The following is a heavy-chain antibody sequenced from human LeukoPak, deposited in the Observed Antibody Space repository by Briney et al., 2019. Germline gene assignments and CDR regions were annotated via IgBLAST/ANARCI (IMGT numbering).Heavy chain of an antibody. V-gene: IGHV4-38-2*02. Sequence: SETLSLTXTVSGYSICSGYYWGWIRQPPGKGLERIGSIYHSGSTYYNPSLKSRVTISVDTSKNQFSLKLSSVTAADTAVYYCARAVVFWSGYIDYWGQGTLVTVSS. CDR2: IYHSGST. CDR3: ARAVVFWSGYIDY. D-gene: IGHD3-3*01. J-gene: IGHJ4*02. CDR1: GYSICSGYY.